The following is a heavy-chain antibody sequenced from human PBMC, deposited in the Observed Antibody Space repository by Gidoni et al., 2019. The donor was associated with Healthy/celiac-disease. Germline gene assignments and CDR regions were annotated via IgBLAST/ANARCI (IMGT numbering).Heavy chain of an antibody. CDR1: GGSISSGGSD. D-gene: IGHD3-22*01. Sequence: QVQLQASGPGLVKPSQTLSRTCTVSGGSISSGGSDCSWIRQHPGKGLEWIGYIYYSGSTYYTPSLKSRVTISVDTSKNQFSLKLSSVSAADTAVYSCASLYDSSGYYSRGVQNWFDPWGQGTLVTVSS. J-gene: IGHJ5*02. V-gene: IGHV4-31*03. CDR2: IYYSGST. CDR3: ASLYDSSGYYSRGVQNWFDP.